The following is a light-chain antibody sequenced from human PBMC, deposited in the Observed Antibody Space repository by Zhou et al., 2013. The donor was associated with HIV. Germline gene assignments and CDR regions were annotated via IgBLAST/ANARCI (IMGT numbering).Light chain of an antibody. CDR2: DAS. CDR1: QSVRSY. V-gene: IGKV3-11*01. Sequence: EIVLTQSLATLSLSPGERATLSCTASQSVRSYLAWYQQKPGQAPRLLIFDASNRATGIPARFSGSGSGTDFTLTISRLEPEDFAVYYCQQYGSSPSTFGQGTKLEI. CDR3: QQYGSSPST. J-gene: IGKJ2*01.